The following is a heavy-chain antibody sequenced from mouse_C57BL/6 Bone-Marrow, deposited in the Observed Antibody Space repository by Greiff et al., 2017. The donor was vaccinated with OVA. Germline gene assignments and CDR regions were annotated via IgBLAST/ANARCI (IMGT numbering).Heavy chain of an antibody. J-gene: IGHJ4*01. CDR1: GFTFSDYY. CDR3: ARHHYGNFAMDY. V-gene: IGHV5-12*01. Sequence: EVMLVESGGGLVQPGGSLKLSCAASGFTFSDYYMYWVRQTPEKRLEWVAYISNGGGSTYYPDTVKGRFTLSRDNAKNTLYLQMSRLKSEDTAMYYCARHHYGNFAMDYWGQGTSVTVSS. CDR2: ISNGGGST. D-gene: IGHD2-1*01.